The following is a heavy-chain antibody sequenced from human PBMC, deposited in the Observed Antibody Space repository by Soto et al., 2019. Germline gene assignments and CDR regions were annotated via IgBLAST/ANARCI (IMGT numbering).Heavy chain of an antibody. CDR1: GFPFGSYG. D-gene: IGHD2-2*01. CDR2: ISGSGGVT. V-gene: IGHV3-23*01. CDR3: AKDMDCISTNCYFNYFDP. Sequence: GGSLRLSCATPGFPFGSYGMSWVVKASRKGLEWVSSISGSGGVTNYADSVKGRFTISRDNSKNTLYLQINSLRAEDTAVYYCAKDMDCISTNCYFNYFDPLGQGT. J-gene: IGHJ5*02.